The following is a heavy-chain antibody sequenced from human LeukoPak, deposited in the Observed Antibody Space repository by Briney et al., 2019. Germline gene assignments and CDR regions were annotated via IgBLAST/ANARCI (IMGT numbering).Heavy chain of an antibody. CDR3: ARHPLDAVVPAAMLDY. J-gene: IGHJ4*02. D-gene: IGHD2-2*01. V-gene: IGHV1-2*02. CDR1: GYTFTGYY. Sequence: ASVKVSYKASGYTFTGYYMHWVRQAPGQGLEWMGWINPNSGGTNYAQKFQGRVTMTRDTSISTAYMELSRLRSDDTAVYYCARHPLDAVVPAAMLDYWGQGTLVTVSS. CDR2: INPNSGGT.